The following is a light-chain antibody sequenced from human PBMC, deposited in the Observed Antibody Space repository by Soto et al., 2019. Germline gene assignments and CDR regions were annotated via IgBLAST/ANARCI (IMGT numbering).Light chain of an antibody. CDR2: RTF. Sequence: SVLTQYPGTLSLSPGERATLSCRASQSISSSYLAWYQQKPGQPPRLLLYRTFSRATGIPDRFSGSGSGTDFTLTISRLEPEDFAVYFCQQFSSSPLTFAGGTKVDI. CDR3: QQFSSSPLT. J-gene: IGKJ4*01. CDR1: QSISSSY. V-gene: IGKV3-20*01.